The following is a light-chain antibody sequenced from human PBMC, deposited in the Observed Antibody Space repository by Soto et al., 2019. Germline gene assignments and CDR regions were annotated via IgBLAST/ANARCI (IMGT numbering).Light chain of an antibody. Sequence: EIGMTPSRSSVSASVGNRVTITCQASQDITTYLNWYQQKPGTAPKLLISDASNLETGVPSRFSGSGSGTDFTFTISSLQPEDIATYYWQQYDNLPITFGQGTRLEIK. CDR2: DAS. CDR3: QQYDNLPIT. CDR1: QDITTY. V-gene: IGKV1-33*01. J-gene: IGKJ5*01.